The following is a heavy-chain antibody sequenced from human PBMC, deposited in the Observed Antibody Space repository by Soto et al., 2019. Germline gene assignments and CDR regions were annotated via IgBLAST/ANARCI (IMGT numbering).Heavy chain of an antibody. Sequence: PVESLKISCRTSGYRFTSYWIAWVRQMPGKGLEWMGIIFPSDSDTRYSPSFQGQVTISADRSTSTVFLQWASLKASDTAVYFCAGKDKSGYLKWLDTWGQGTLVTVSS. V-gene: IGHV5-51*01. CDR2: IFPSDSDT. D-gene: IGHD3-22*01. CDR3: AGKDKSGYLKWLDT. J-gene: IGHJ5*01. CDR1: GYRFTSYW.